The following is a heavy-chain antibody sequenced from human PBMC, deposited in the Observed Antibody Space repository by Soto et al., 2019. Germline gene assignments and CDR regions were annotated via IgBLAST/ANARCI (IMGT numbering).Heavy chain of an antibody. J-gene: IGHJ5*02. V-gene: IGHV3-74*01. CDR1: GFTFSSYW. D-gene: IGHD5-18*01. CDR2: INSDGSST. Sequence: GSLRLSCAASGFTFSSYWMHWVRQAPGKGLVWVSRINSDGSSTSYADSVKGRFTISRDNAKNTLYLQMNSLRAEDTAVYYCAREVEWDTAMVYNWFDPWGQGTLVTVSS. CDR3: AREVEWDTAMVYNWFDP.